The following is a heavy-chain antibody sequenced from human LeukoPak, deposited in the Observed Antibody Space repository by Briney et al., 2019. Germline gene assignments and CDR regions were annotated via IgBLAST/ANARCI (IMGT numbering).Heavy chain of an antibody. CDR2: IYYSGST. CDR1: GGSVSSNSYY. CDR3: ARVLPDNWFDP. J-gene: IGHJ5*02. V-gene: IGHV4-39*07. D-gene: IGHD2-21*02. Sequence: PSETLSLTCTVSGGSVSSNSYYWGWIRQPPGKGLEWIGSIYYSGSTYYNPSLKSRVTISVDTSKNQFSLKLSSVTAADTAVYYCARVLPDNWFDPWGQGTLVTVSS.